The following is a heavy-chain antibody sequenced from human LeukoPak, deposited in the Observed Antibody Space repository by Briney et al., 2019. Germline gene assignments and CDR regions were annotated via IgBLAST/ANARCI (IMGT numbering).Heavy chain of an antibody. CDR2: INPNSGGT. V-gene: IGHV1-2*02. CDR3: ARVLRYFDWLLAY. CDR1: GYTFTGYY. J-gene: IGHJ4*02. Sequence: ASVKVSCKASGYTFTGYYMHWVRQAPGQGLEWMGWINPNSGGTNYARKLQGRVTMTTDTSTSTDMELRSLRSDDTAVYYCARVLRYFDWLLAYWGQGTLVTVSS. D-gene: IGHD3-9*01.